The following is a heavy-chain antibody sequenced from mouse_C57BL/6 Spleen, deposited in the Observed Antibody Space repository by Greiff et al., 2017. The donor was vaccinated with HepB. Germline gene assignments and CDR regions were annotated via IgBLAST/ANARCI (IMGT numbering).Heavy chain of an antibody. J-gene: IGHJ2*01. V-gene: IGHV1-50*01. CDR2: IDPSDSYT. CDR1: GYTFTSYW. Sequence: VQLQQPGAELVKPGASVKLSCKASGYTFTSYWMQWVKQRPGQGLEWIGEIDPSDSYTNYNQKFKGKATLTVDTSSSTAYMQLSSLTSEDSAVYYCAKIRDGSSDYWGQGTTLTVSS. CDR3: AKIRDGSSDY. D-gene: IGHD1-1*01.